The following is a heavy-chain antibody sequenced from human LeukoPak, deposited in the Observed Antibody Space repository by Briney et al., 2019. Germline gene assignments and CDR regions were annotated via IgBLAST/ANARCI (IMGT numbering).Heavy chain of an antibody. D-gene: IGHD3-22*01. V-gene: IGHV4-34*01. CDR1: GGSFSGYY. Sequence: SETLSLTCAVYGGSFSGYYWSWIRQPPGKGLEWIGEINHSGSTNYNPSLKSRVTISVDTSKNQFSLKLSSVTAADTAVYYCARAPRDSSYFDNWGQGTLVTVSS. CDR2: INHSGST. CDR3: ARAPRDSSYFDN. J-gene: IGHJ4*02.